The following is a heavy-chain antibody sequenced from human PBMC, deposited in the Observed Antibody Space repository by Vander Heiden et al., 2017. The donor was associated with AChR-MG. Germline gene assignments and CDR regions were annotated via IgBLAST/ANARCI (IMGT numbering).Heavy chain of an antibody. Sequence: QVQLQQWGAGLLKPSETLSLTCAVYGWSFRGYYWSWIRQPLGKWLEWIGEINHSGSTNYNPSLKSRVTISVDPSKNQFYLKLSSVTAADTAVYYCARGVGGWLIYYYGMDVWGQGPTVTVAS. CDR3: ARGVGGWLIYYYGMDV. D-gene: IGHD3-22*01. J-gene: IGHJ6*02. V-gene: IGHV4-34*01. CDR1: GWSFRGYY. CDR2: INHSGST.